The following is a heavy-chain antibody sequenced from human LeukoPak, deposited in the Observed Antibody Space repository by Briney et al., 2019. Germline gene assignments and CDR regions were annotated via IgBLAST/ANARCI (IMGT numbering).Heavy chain of an antibody. J-gene: IGHJ4*02. V-gene: IGHV3-30*02. CDR3: AKDQIPTAPGAYYFDY. CDR2: IRYDGSNQ. Sequence: GGSLRLSCAASGFTFSSYGMNWVRQAPGKGLEWVAFIRYDGSNQYYADSVKGRFTISRDNSKNTLYLQMNSLRAEDTAVYYCAKDQIPTAPGAYYFDYWGQGTLVTVSS. D-gene: IGHD4-11*01. CDR1: GFTFSSYG.